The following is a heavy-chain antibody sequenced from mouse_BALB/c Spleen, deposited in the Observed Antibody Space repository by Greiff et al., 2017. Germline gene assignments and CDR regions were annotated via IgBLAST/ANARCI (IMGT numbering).Heavy chain of an antibody. CDR2: INPSTGYT. D-gene: IGHD2-4*01. Sequence: VKLMESGAELAKPGASVKMSCKASGYTFTSYWMHWVKQRPGQGLEWIGYINPSTGYTEYNQKFKDKATLTADKSSSTAYMQLSSLTSEDSAVYYCARMITTTYWGQGTLVTVSA. CDR1: GYTFTSYW. J-gene: IGHJ3*01. V-gene: IGHV1-7*01. CDR3: ARMITTTY.